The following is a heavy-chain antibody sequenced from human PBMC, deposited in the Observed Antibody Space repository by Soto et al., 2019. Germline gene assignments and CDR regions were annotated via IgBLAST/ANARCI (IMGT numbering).Heavy chain of an antibody. J-gene: IGHJ5*02. CDR3: ARDDYKDGGNNWFDP. D-gene: IGHD3-16*01. CDR2: MYTKERT. V-gene: IGHV4-4*08. CDR1: GGSISSYY. Sequence: SETLSLTCTVSGGSISSYYWSWIRQPPGKGLEWIGYMYTKERTNYNLSFKSRVTMSVDTSKNQFSLKLNAVTAADTAVYYCARDDYKDGGNNWFDPWGQGTLVTVSS.